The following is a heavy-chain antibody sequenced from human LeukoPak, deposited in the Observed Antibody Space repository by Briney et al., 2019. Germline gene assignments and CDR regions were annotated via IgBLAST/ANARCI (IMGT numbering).Heavy chain of an antibody. CDR2: IYYSGST. J-gene: IGHJ1*01. CDR1: GGSISGYY. CDR3: ASNGYSSTTGHFQH. Sequence: PSETLSLTCTVSGGSISGYYWSWIRQPPGKGLEWIGYIYYSGSTNYNPSLKSRVTISVDTSKNQFSLKLSSVTAADTAVYYCASNGYSSTTGHFQHWGQGTLVTVSS. D-gene: IGHD6-13*01. V-gene: IGHV4-59*01.